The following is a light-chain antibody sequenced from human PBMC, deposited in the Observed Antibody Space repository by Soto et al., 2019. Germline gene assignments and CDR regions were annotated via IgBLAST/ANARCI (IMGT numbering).Light chain of an antibody. CDR1: QSVSSSY. J-gene: IGKJ2*01. CDR3: QQYGSSPPSYT. Sequence: EIVLTQSPGTLSLSPGERATLSCRASQSVSSSYLDWYQQKPGQAPRLLIYGVSSRATGIPDRFSGRGSGTDFTLTISRLEPEDFAVYYCQQYGSSPPSYTFGQGTKLEIK. V-gene: IGKV3-20*01. CDR2: GVS.